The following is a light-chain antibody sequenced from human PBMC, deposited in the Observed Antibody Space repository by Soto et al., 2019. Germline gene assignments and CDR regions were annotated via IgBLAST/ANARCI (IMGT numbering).Light chain of an antibody. Sequence: QSALAQPASVSVSPGQSITISCTGTTSDVGGHNSVSWFQQHPGKAPKLIIYQVSSRPSDISNRFSGSKSGNTASLTISGLQAEDEADYYCNSYSSDITPYVFGTGTKVTVL. CDR1: TSDVGGHNS. CDR2: QVS. CDR3: NSYSSDITPYV. J-gene: IGLJ1*01. V-gene: IGLV2-14*01.